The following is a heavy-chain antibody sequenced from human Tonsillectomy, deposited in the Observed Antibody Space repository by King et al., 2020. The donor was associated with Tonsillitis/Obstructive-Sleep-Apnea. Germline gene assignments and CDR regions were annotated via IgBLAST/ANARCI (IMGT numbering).Heavy chain of an antibody. J-gene: IGHJ4*02. CDR1: GFTFSNYA. CDR2: ISGSGSST. CDR3: AKMLGVVMVTAGMAFDY. D-gene: IGHD2-21*02. V-gene: IGHV3-23*04. Sequence: VQLVESGGGLVQPGGSLRLSCAASGFTFSNYAMSWVRQAPGKGLEWVSGISGSGSSTYYADSVKGRFTISRDNSKNTLYLQMNSLSAEDTAVYYCAKMLGVVMVTAGMAFDYWGQGTLVTVSS.